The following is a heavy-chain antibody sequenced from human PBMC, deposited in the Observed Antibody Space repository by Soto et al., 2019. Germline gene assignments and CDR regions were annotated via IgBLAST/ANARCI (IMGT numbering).Heavy chain of an antibody. D-gene: IGHD3-16*01. CDR2: ISGTGGST. V-gene: IGHV3-23*01. CDR1: GFIFSSKS. CDR3: AKSTGDSWTTFHLDS. Sequence: EVQLLESGGGLVQPGGSLKMSCAASGFIFSSKSMSWVRQAPGKGLEWVSGISGTGGSTHYANSVKGRFTISRDNSRHTLYLQMNSLRAEDTAGYYWAKSTGDSWTTFHLDSWGQGTRVTVSS. J-gene: IGHJ4*02.